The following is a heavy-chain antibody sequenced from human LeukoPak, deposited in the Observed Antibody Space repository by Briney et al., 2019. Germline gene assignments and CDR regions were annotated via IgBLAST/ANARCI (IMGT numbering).Heavy chain of an antibody. Sequence: PGGSLRLSCAASGFTFSSYAMSWVRQAPGKGLEWVSAISGSGGSTYYADSVKGRFTISRDNSKDTLYLQMNSLRAEDTAVYYCAKGITVTTLNWFDPWGQGTLVTVSS. CDR1: GFTFSSYA. D-gene: IGHD4-11*01. V-gene: IGHV3-23*01. CDR2: ISGSGGST. J-gene: IGHJ5*02. CDR3: AKGITVTTLNWFDP.